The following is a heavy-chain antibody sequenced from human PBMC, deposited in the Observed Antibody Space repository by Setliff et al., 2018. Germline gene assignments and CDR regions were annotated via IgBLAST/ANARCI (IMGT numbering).Heavy chain of an antibody. CDR3: ARDGFEIVVVPAATYYYYYMDV. D-gene: IGHD2-2*01. V-gene: IGHV1-3*01. Sequence: GASVKVSCKASGYTFTSYAMHWVRQAPGQRLEWMGWINAGNGNTKYSQKFQGRVTITRDTSASTAYMELSSLRSEDTAVYYCARDGFEIVVVPAATYYYYYMDVWGKGTTVTVSS. CDR1: GYTFTSYA. CDR2: INAGNGNT. J-gene: IGHJ6*03.